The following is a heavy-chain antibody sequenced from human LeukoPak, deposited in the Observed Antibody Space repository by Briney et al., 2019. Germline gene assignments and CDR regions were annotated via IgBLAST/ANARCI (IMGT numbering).Heavy chain of an antibody. J-gene: IGHJ4*02. V-gene: IGHV3-74*01. CDR2: INNDGTAT. Sequence: GGSLRLSCAASGFTFNYFWMPWVRQVPGKGPVWVSGINNDGTATYYADSVKGRFTISRDNAKNTVYLQMNGLRAEGTSVYFCATMSEYWGQGTLVTVSS. CDR3: ATMSEY. CDR1: GFTFNYFW. D-gene: IGHD3-22*01.